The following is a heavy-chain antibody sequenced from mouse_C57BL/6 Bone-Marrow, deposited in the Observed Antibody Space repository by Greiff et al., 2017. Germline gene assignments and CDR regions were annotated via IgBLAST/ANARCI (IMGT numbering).Heavy chain of an antibody. CDR3: ARIPTTVFDY. V-gene: IGHV3-6*01. Sequence: EVHLVESGPGLVKPSQSLSLTCSVTGYSITSGYYWNWIRRFPGNHLELMGYISYDGSNNSNPSFKTPISFTLDTSTNPIFLKLNSVTTADTATYNCARIPTTVFDYWGQGTTLTVSS. D-gene: IGHD1-1*01. CDR1: GYSITSGYY. CDR2: ISYDGSN. J-gene: IGHJ2*01.